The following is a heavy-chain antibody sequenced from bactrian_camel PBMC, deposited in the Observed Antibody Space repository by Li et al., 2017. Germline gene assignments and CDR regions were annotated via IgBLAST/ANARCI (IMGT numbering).Heavy chain of an antibody. CDR3: AKEAVVTGILITD. CDR1: GYITSRYC. Sequence: HVQLVESGGGSVQAGGPLILSCAASGYITSRYCIGWFRQAPGKEREGVAAIDSGGSTDYADSVKGRFTISRDNAKNTLYLQLSSLKTEDTAMYYCAKEAVVTGILITDWGQGTQVTVS. CDR2: IDSGGST. J-gene: IGHJ4*01. D-gene: IGHD6*01. V-gene: IGHV3S1*01.